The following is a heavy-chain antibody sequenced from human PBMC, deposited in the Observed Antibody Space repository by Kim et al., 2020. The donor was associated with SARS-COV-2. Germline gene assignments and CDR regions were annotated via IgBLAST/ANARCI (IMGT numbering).Heavy chain of an antibody. V-gene: IGHV4-39*07. Sequence: SETLSLTCAVSGGSFSSTDYSWGWVRQPPGKGLEWIGDIYHGGASSYNPSFKSRLTISLDRSRNQFSLSLRSVTAADTAVYFCVRYAGSGTSLNPLDPWG. CDR3: VRYAGSGTSLNPLDP. CDR2: IYHGGAS. CDR1: GGSFSSTDYS. D-gene: IGHD3-10*01. J-gene: IGHJ5*02.